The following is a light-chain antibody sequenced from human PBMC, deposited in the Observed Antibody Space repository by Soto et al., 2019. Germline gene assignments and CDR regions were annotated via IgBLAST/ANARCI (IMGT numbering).Light chain of an antibody. CDR3: SSYASSTMVV. J-gene: IGLJ2*01. CDR1: SSDIGGYKF. V-gene: IGLV2-14*01. Sequence: SALTQPASVSGSPGQSITISCTGSSSDIGGYKFVSWYQQYPGEAPKLIIYEVTNRPSGVSNRFSGSKSGNTASLSISRLQAEDEADYYCSSYASSTMVVFGGGTKLTVL. CDR2: EVT.